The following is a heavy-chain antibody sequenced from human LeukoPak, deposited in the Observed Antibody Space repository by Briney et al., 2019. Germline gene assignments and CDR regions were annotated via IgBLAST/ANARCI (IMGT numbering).Heavy chain of an antibody. CDR1: GGSISSYY. CDR2: IYYSGST. J-gene: IGHJ3*02. V-gene: IGHV4-59*01. CDR3: ARSRELLDAFDI. D-gene: IGHD1-26*01. Sequence: SETLSLTCTVSGGSISSYYWSWIRQPPGKGLEWIGYIYYSGSTNYNPSLKSRVTISVDTSKNQFSLKLSSVTAADTAVYYCARSRELLDAFDIWGQGTMVTVSS.